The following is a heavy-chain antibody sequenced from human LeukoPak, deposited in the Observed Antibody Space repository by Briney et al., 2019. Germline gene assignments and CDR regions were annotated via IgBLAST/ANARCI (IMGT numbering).Heavy chain of an antibody. V-gene: IGHV3-21*04. J-gene: IGHJ4*02. CDR1: GFTFSSYN. D-gene: IGHD2-2*01. Sequence: GGSLRLSCAASGFTFSSYNMNWVRQAPGKGLEWVSSITSSSTYIYYADSVKGRFTISRDNARNSLYLQMNSLRAEDTALYYCARGYCSSTSCQIDYWGQGTLVTVSS. CDR3: ARGYCSSTSCQIDY. CDR2: ITSSSTYI.